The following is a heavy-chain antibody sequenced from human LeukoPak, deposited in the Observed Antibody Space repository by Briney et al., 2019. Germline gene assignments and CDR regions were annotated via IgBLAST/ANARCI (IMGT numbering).Heavy chain of an antibody. Sequence: GGSLRLSCAASGFTFSSYWMHWVRQAPGEGLVWVSRINSDGSSTSYADSVKGRFTISRDNAKNTLYLQMNSLRAEDTAVYYCARPSPPDGGPPGYWGQGTLVTVSS. CDR1: GFTFSSYW. CDR2: INSDGSST. CDR3: ARPSPPDGGPPGY. J-gene: IGHJ4*02. D-gene: IGHD1-14*01. V-gene: IGHV3-74*01.